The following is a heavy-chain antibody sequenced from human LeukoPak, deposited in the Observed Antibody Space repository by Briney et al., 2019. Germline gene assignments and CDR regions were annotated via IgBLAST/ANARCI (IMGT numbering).Heavy chain of an antibody. CDR3: ASSEVWWLNFDS. CDR2: ISGSGGST. CDR1: GITLSNYG. Sequence: GGSLRLSCAASGITLSNYGMSWIRQAPGKGLEWVAGISGSGGSTYYADSVKGRFTISRDNAKNSMYLQMNSLRAEDTAVYYCASSEVWWLNFDSWGQGTLVTASS. J-gene: IGHJ4*02. V-gene: IGHV3-23*01. D-gene: IGHD5-12*01.